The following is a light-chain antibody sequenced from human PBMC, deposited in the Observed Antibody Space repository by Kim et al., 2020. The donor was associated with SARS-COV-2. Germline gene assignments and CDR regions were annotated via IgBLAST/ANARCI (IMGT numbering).Light chain of an antibody. CDR2: EVS. CDR1: SSDVGSYNL. Sequence: QSALTQPASVSGSPGQSITISCTGTSSDVGSYNLVSWYQQHPGKAPKLMIYEVSKRPSGVSNRFSGSKSGNTASLTISGLQAEDEADYSCCSYVVFG. CDR3: CSYVV. V-gene: IGLV2-23*02. J-gene: IGLJ2*01.